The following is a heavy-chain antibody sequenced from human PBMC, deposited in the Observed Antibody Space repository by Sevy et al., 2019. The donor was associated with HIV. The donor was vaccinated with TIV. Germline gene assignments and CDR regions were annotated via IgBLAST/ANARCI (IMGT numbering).Heavy chain of an antibody. V-gene: IGHV3-49*03. CDR2: IRSKDYGGAT. D-gene: IGHD3-22*01. Sequence: GESLKISCTGSGFTFGDYAMSWFRQAPGMGLEWVGFIRSKDYGGATEYAASVKGRFTISRDDSKSIADLQMNSLKTEDTAVYYCTSGYYYDSSGYSDYWGQGTLVTVSS. CDR3: TSGYYYDSSGYSDY. J-gene: IGHJ4*02. CDR1: GFTFGDYA.